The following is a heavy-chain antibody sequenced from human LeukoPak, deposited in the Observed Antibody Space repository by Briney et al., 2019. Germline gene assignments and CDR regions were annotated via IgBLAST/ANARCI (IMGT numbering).Heavy chain of an antibody. V-gene: IGHV3-21*01. D-gene: IGHD1-20*01. CDR3: ARDSYNWNDGGADY. CDR2: ISSSSDYI. J-gene: IGHJ4*02. Sequence: GGSLRLSCAASGFTFSSFTMNWARQAPGKGLEWVSSISSSSDYIYYADSVKGRFTISRDNAKNSLYLQMNSLRAEDTAVYYCARDSYNWNDGGADYWGQGTLVTVSS. CDR1: GFTFSSFT.